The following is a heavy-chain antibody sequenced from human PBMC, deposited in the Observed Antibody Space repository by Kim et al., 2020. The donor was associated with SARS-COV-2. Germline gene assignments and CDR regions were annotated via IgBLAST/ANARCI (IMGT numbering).Heavy chain of an antibody. CDR3: AREGGTVAGTSVFDY. CDR2: LSYDGGDK. D-gene: IGHD1-7*01. J-gene: IGHJ4*02. CDR1: GFTFSSYA. V-gene: IGHV3-30*04. Sequence: GGSLRLSCAASGFTFSSYAMHWVRQAPGKGLEWVTFLSYDGGDKLYADSVRGRFTVSRDNSKNTLYLQMNSLRTEDTAIYYCAREGGTVAGTSVFDYWGLGALVTVSS.